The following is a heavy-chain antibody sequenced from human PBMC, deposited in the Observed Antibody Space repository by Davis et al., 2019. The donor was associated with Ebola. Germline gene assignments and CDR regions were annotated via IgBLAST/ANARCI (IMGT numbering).Heavy chain of an antibody. CDR1: GGTFSSYA. CDR3: ARGYHAASPDKSYYYFDY. V-gene: IGHV1-2*02. Sequence: ASVKVSCKASGGTFSSYAISWVRQAPGQGLEWMGWINPNSGGTNYAQKFQGRVTMTRDTSISTAYMELSRLRSDDTAVYYCARGYHAASPDKSYYYFDYWGQGTLVTVSS. CDR2: INPNSGGT. D-gene: IGHD2-21*01. J-gene: IGHJ4*02.